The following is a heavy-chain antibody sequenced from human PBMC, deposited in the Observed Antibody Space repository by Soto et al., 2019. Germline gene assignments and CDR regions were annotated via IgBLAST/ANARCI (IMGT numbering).Heavy chain of an antibody. J-gene: IGHJ6*02. CDR3: ANGPVVGANYKYYDMDV. CDR1: GFTFSDYD. V-gene: IGHV3-23*01. CDR2: LATNGDKL. D-gene: IGHD1-26*01. Sequence: GGSLRLSCSASGFTFSDYDMIWVRQAPGKGLEFISSLATNGDKLVYSESVRGRLTISRDNSKNTLYLQMDNLRAEDTAHYFCANGPVVGANYKYYDMDVWGRGTTVTVSS.